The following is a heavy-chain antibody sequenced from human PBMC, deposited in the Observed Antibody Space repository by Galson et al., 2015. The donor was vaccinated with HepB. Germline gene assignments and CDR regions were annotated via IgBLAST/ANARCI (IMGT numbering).Heavy chain of an antibody. Sequence: SLRLSCAVSGFTFSSYGIHWVRQAPGKGLEWVAVISYDGNNKYYADSVKGRFTISRDNSKNTLYLQMSSLRTEDSAVYYCAKDRQWLTYNFDYWGQGTLVTVSS. V-gene: IGHV3-30*18. CDR3: AKDRQWLTYNFDY. J-gene: IGHJ4*02. D-gene: IGHD6-19*01. CDR2: ISYDGNNK. CDR1: GFTFSSYG.